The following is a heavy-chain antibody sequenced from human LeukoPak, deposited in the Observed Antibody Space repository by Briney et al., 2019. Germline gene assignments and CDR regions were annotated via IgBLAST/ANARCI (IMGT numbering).Heavy chain of an antibody. V-gene: IGHV4-4*07. Sequence: SETLSLTCTVSGGSISSYYWSWIRQPAGKGLEWIGRIYTSGSTNYNPSLKGRVTMSVDTSKNQFSLKLSSVTAADTAVYYCASIVVVTAADPNDAFDIWGQGTMVTVSS. CDR1: GGSISSYY. J-gene: IGHJ3*02. D-gene: IGHD2-21*02. CDR3: ASIVVVTAADPNDAFDI. CDR2: IYTSGST.